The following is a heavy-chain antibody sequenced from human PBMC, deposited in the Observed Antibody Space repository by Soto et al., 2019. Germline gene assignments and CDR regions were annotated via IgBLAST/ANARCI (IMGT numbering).Heavy chain of an antibody. CDR1: GGTLSSFINYP. V-gene: IGHV1-69*06. CDR3: ARRDTSGFLRYFDN. D-gene: IGHD3-3*01. CDR2: IVPNVGTV. J-gene: IGHJ4*02. Sequence: AASVKVSCKASGGTLSSFINYPINWVRQAPGQGLEWVGGIVPNVGTVNYAQKFQGRVTITADKSTGTAYMELSSLRSEDTALYYCARRDTSGFLRYFDNWGQGTLVTVSS.